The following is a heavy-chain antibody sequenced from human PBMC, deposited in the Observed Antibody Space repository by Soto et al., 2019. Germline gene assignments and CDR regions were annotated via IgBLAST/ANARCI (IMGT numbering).Heavy chain of an antibody. D-gene: IGHD6-6*01. CDR1: GFSLSTSGVG. CDR3: AHIRTSSIAARHWFDP. Sequence: QITLKESGPTLVKPTQTLTLTCTFSGFSLSTSGVGVGWIRQPPGKALEWLALIYWNDDKRYTPSLKSRLTITQDTSKNQVVLTMTNMDPVDTATYYCAHIRTSSIAARHWFDPWGQGTLVTVSS. V-gene: IGHV2-5*01. CDR2: IYWNDDK. J-gene: IGHJ5*02.